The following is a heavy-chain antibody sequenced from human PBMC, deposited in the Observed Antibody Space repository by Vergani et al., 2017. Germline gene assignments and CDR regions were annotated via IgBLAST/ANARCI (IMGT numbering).Heavy chain of an antibody. CDR2: IDPSDSYT. D-gene: IGHD5-24*01. Sequence: EVQLVQSGAEVKKPGESLKISCKGSGYSFTSYWIGWVRQMPGKGLEWMGRIDPSDSYTNYSPSFQGHVTISADKSISTAYLQWSSLKASDTAMYYCEIWNGYNSPYFDYWGQGTLVTVSS. CDR3: EIWNGYNSPYFDY. V-gene: IGHV5-10-1*01. CDR1: GYSFTSYW. J-gene: IGHJ4*02.